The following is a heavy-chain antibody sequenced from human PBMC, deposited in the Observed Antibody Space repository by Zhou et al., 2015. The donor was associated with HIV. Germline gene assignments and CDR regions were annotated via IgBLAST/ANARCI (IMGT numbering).Heavy chain of an antibody. Sequence: QVQLVQSGAEVKKPGSSVKVSCKASGGTFSSYAISWVRQAPGQGLEWMGGIIPIFGTANYAQKFQGRVTITADESTSTAYMELSSLRSEDTAVYYCARDRGGVTYGSGSYYTLDYWGQGTLVTVSS. CDR3: ARDRGGVTYGSGSYYTLDY. CDR2: IIPIFGTA. J-gene: IGHJ4*02. V-gene: IGHV1-69*01. CDR1: GGTFSSYA. D-gene: IGHD3-10*01.